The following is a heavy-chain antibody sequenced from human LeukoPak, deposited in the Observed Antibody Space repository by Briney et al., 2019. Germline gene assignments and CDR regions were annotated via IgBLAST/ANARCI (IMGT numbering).Heavy chain of an antibody. J-gene: IGHJ4*02. CDR3: ARMGDYHLVSFFDY. V-gene: IGHV1-46*01. CDR1: GYTFTNYY. Sequence: ASVKVSCKASGYTFTNYYLHWVRQAPGQGLEWMGIINPSDGSTTYAQKFQGRVTMTTDTSTSTVYMELRSLRSDDTAVYYCARMGDYHLVSFFDYWGQGTLVTVSS. D-gene: IGHD4/OR15-4a*01. CDR2: INPSDGST.